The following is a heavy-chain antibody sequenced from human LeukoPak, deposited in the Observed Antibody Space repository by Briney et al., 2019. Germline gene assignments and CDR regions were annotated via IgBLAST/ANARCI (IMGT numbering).Heavy chain of an antibody. V-gene: IGHV4-39*07. J-gene: IGHJ6*03. CDR1: GDSISSNTNY. Sequence: SETLSLTCTVSGDSISSNTNYWGWIRQPPGNGLEWIGCMSYSATTYYNPSLKSRITISVDTSKNHFSLKLSSVTAADTAVYYCARDRWDYYDSSGYEDYYYYYYMDVWGKGTTVTVSS. CDR3: ARDRWDYYDSSGYEDYYYYYYMDV. D-gene: IGHD3-22*01. CDR2: MSYSATT.